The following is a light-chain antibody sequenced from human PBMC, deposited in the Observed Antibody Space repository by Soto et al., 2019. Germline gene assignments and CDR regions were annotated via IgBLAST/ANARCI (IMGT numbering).Light chain of an antibody. CDR2: EIS. Sequence: QSVLTQAACVSGSPGQSITISCTGTSGDVGGYNYVSWYQQHPGKAPKLMIYEISNRPSGVSNRFSGSKSGNTASLTISGLQAEDEADYYCRSYTSSSTYVLGTGTKVTVL. CDR3: RSYTSSSTYV. V-gene: IGLV2-14*01. J-gene: IGLJ1*01. CDR1: SGDVGGYNY.